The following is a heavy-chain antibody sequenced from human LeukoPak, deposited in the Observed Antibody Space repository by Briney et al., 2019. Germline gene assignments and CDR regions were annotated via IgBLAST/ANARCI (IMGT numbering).Heavy chain of an antibody. CDR1: GFTFSSCN. V-gene: IGHV3-48*04. CDR3: ARDPPALEDFDY. J-gene: IGHJ4*02. CDR2: ISGRGNTI. Sequence: PGGSLRLSCAASGFTFSSCNMNWVRQAPGKGLEWVSYISGRGNTIKYADSVKGRFTISRDNGKNSLYLHMSSLRAEDTAVYYCARDPPALEDFDYWGQGTQVTVSS.